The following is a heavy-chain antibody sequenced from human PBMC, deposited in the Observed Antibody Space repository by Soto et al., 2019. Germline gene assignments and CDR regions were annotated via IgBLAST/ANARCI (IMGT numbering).Heavy chain of an antibody. CDR1: GNTFASHG. V-gene: IGHV1-18*01. Sequence: QVQLVQSGPEVKKPGASVKVSCKASGNTFASHGFSWVRQAPGQGLEWMGWISGFNGQTNYALKFQGRVTLTTDTSTSTAYMELRSLRSDDTAVYFCARVDPRGVAVVRDYWGQGTLVTCSS. CDR2: ISGFNGQT. D-gene: IGHD3-10*01. CDR3: ARVDPRGVAVVRDY. J-gene: IGHJ4*02.